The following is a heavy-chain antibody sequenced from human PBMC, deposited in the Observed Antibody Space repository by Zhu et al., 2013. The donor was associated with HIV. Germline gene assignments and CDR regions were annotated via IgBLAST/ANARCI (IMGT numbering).Heavy chain of an antibody. V-gene: IGHV1-2*02. Sequence: QVQLVQSGAEVKKPGASVKVSCKASGYTFTGYYMHWVRQAPGQGLEWMGWINPNSGGTNYAQKFQGRVTMTRDTSISTAYMELSRLRSDDTAVYYCASSSSSYATEKKADYWYFDLWGRGTLVTVSS. CDR3: ASSSSSYATEKKADYWYFDL. J-gene: IGHJ2*01. D-gene: IGHD6-6*01. CDR2: INPNSGGT. CDR1: GYTFTGYY.